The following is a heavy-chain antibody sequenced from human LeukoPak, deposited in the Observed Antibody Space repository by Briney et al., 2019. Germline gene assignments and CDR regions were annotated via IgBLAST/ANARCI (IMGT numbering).Heavy chain of an antibody. V-gene: IGHV3-7*01. Sequence: GGSLRLSCAASGFTFSTYWMSWVRQAPGKGLEWVANIKQDGSEKYYLDSVKGRFTISRDNAKNSLYLLMNSLRAEDTAVYFCTREAAAGIDYWGQGTLVTVSS. CDR1: GFTFSTYW. D-gene: IGHD6-13*01. J-gene: IGHJ4*02. CDR3: TREAAAGIDY. CDR2: IKQDGSEK.